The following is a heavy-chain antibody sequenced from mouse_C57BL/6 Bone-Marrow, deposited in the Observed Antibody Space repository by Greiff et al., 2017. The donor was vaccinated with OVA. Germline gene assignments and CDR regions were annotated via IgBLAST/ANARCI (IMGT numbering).Heavy chain of an antibody. CDR2: IWTGGGT. Sequence: LQESGPGLVAPSQSLSITCTVSGFSLTSYAISWVRQPPGKGLEWLGVIWTGGGTNYNSALKSRLSISKDNSKSQVFLKRNSLQTDDTARYYCARIYYYGSSPWFAYWGQGTLVTVSA. V-gene: IGHV2-9-1*01. CDR3: ARIYYYGSSPWFAY. J-gene: IGHJ3*01. D-gene: IGHD1-1*01. CDR1: GFSLTSYA.